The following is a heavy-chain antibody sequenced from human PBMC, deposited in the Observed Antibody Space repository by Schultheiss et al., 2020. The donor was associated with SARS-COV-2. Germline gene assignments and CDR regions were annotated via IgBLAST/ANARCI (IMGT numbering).Heavy chain of an antibody. Sequence: ASVKVSCKASGYTFTSYAMHWVRQAPGQRLEWMGWSNAGNGNTKYSQEFQGRVTITRDTSASTAYMELSSLRSEDTAVYYCARDAPYGSGSRLYNWFDPWGQGTLVTVSS. V-gene: IGHV1-3*02. D-gene: IGHD3-10*01. J-gene: IGHJ5*02. CDR1: GYTFTSYA. CDR2: SNAGNGNT. CDR3: ARDAPYGSGSRLYNWFDP.